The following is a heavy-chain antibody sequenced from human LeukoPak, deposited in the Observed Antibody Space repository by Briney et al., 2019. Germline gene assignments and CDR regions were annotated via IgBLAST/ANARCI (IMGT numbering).Heavy chain of an antibody. CDR3: ARTIVGPTSDYYYYMDV. CDR1: GYNFTNYW. J-gene: IGHJ6*03. D-gene: IGHD1-26*01. CDR2: IYPGDSDT. Sequence: GESLKISCKISGYNFTNYWIGWVRQMPGKGLEWMGIIYPGDSDTRYSPSFRGQVTISADKSISTAYLQWSSLKASDTAMYYCARTIVGPTSDYYYYMDVWGKGTTVTVSS. V-gene: IGHV5-51*01.